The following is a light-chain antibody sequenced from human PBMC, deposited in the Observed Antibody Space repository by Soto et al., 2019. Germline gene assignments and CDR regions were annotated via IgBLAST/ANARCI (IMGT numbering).Light chain of an antibody. Sequence: QSALTQPRSVSGSPGQSVTISCTGTSSDVGGYEYVSWYQQHPGKAPKLMIYDVTKRPSGVPDRFSGSKSDNTASLTISGLQAEDEADYYCCSYAGSYSHYVFATGTKLTVL. J-gene: IGLJ1*01. CDR3: CSYAGSYSHYV. CDR1: SSDVGGYEY. V-gene: IGLV2-11*01. CDR2: DVT.